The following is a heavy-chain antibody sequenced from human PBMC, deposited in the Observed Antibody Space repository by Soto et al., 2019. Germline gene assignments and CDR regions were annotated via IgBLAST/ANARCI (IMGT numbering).Heavy chain of an antibody. V-gene: IGHV3-23*01. Sequence: GGSLRLSCAASGFTFSSYAMSWVRQAPGKGLEWVSAISGRGASTYYADSVKGRFTISRDNSKNTLYLQMNSLRAEDTAVYYCAKDPLEIQLWPKYYFDYWGQGTLVTVSS. D-gene: IGHD5-18*01. J-gene: IGHJ4*02. CDR1: GFTFSSYA. CDR2: ISGRGAST. CDR3: AKDPLEIQLWPKYYFDY.